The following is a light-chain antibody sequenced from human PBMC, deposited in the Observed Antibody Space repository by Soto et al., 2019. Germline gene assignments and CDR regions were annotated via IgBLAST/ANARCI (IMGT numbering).Light chain of an antibody. Sequence: DIQMTQSPSSLSASVGDRVTIICRASQSISSYLNWYQQKPGKAPKLLIYAASSLQSGVPSRFSGSGSGTDFTLTISSLQPEDFATYYCQQSYSTPQTFGQGTKV. CDR2: AAS. V-gene: IGKV1-39*01. CDR3: QQSYSTPQT. CDR1: QSISSY. J-gene: IGKJ1*01.